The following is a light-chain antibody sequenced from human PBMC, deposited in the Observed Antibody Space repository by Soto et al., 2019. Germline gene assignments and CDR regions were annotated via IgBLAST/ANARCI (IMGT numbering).Light chain of an antibody. J-gene: IGLJ2*01. CDR3: QTWGTGIGV. V-gene: IGLV4-69*01. Sequence: QPVLTQSPSASASLEASVKLTCTLSSGHSSYAIAWHQQQPEKGPRYLMKLNSDGSHSKGDGIPDRFSGSSSGAERYLTISSLQSEDEADYYCQTWGTGIGVFGGGTKVTVL. CDR1: SGHSSYA. CDR2: LNSDGSH.